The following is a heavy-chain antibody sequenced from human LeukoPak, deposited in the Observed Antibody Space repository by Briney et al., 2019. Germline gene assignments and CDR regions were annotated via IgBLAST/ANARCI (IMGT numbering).Heavy chain of an antibody. CDR1: GFTFSNAW. Sequence: GGALRLSCAASGFTFSNAWMRWVRQAPGKGLEGVGGIISKSDGGTTDYAAPGKGRFTGSRDDSKNTLYLQMHRLKTEDTAVYYCTTVNQQWLDFEHGGQGPRVTV. CDR2: IISKSDGGTT. J-gene: IGHJ4*02. D-gene: IGHD6-19*01. CDR3: TTVNQQWLDFEH. V-gene: IGHV3-15*01.